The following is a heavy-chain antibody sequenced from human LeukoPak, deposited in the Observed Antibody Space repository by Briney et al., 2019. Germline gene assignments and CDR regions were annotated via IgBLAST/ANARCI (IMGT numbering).Heavy chain of an antibody. CDR2: INPNSGGT. Sequence: ASVTVCCRASGYPFTAYFIYWVRQAPGQGLEWMGWINPNSGGTNSAQKFQDRVTMTRDTSISTVYMELSSLRSDDTAVYYCAKSGYGFGYAWDVALSGKGTTVTVSS. V-gene: IGHV1-2*02. CDR3: AKSGYGFGYAWDVAL. J-gene: IGHJ6*04. D-gene: IGHD5-18*01. CDR1: GYPFTAYF.